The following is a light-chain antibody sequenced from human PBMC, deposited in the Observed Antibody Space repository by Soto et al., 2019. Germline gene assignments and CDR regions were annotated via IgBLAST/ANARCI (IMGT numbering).Light chain of an antibody. CDR2: GAS. CDR3: QQYAGSPLA. CDR1: QSVSSTY. V-gene: IGKV3-20*01. Sequence: EIVLTQSPGTLSLSPGERATLSCRASQSVSSTYLAWYQQXXXQAPRLLIYGASSRATGIPDRFSGSGSGTDFTLTISRLEPEDFAVYYCQQYAGSPLAFGGGTKVEIK. J-gene: IGKJ4*01.